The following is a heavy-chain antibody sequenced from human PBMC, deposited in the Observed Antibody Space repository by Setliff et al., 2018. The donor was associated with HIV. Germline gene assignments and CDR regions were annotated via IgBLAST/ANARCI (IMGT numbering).Heavy chain of an antibody. J-gene: IGHJ4*02. CDR2: ILYSGST. CDR1: GGSISSNSW. V-gene: IGHV4-4*02. CDR3: TSGDPKGGPTTPYHEY. Sequence: SETLSLTCDVSGGSISSNSWWTWVRQPPGKGLEWIGNILYSGSTYYNPSLRSRVTISGSTSKKQFSLSLTSVTSADTGVYYWTSGDPKGGPTTPYHEYWGQGSSVTVSS. D-gene: IGHD1-1*01.